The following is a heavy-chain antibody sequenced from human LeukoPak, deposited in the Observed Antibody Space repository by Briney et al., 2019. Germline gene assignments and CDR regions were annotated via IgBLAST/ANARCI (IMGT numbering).Heavy chain of an antibody. CDR3: ARPRYSSSNHLYFDY. CDR1: GYSFTSYW. D-gene: IGHD6-6*01. J-gene: IGHJ4*02. Sequence: GESLKISCQGSGYSFTSYWIGWVRQMPGKGLEWMGIIYPGDSDTRYSPSFQGQVTISADKSISTAYLQWSSLKASDTAMYYCARPRYSSSNHLYFDYWGQGTLVTVSS. CDR2: IYPGDSDT. V-gene: IGHV5-51*01.